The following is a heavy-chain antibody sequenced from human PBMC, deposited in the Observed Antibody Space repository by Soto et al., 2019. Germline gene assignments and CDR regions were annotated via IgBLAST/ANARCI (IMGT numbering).Heavy chain of an antibody. Sequence: EVQLLESGGGLVQPGGSLRISCAASGFTFSSYAMNWVRQAPGKGLEWVSAISGSGSSEYYTDSVKGRFTISRDNSKNTLYRQMNSLRAEDTALYYWAKDAWYASGGFYGTDVWGQGTTVTVSS. D-gene: IGHD3-10*01. CDR1: GFTFSSYA. J-gene: IGHJ6*02. CDR3: AKDAWYASGGFYGTDV. CDR2: ISGSGSSE. V-gene: IGHV3-23*01.